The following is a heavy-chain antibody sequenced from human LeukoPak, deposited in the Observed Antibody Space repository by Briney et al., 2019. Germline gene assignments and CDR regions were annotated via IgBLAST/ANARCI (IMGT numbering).Heavy chain of an antibody. CDR2: ISWNSGTI. V-gene: IGHV3-9*01. J-gene: IGHJ4*02. CDR3: ERVAGEKGSYLWYFDY. CDR1: GFTFDDFG. Sequence: SGGSLRLSCAASGFTFDDFGMHWVRQGPGKGLEWVSGISWNSGTIGYADSVKGRFTISRDNAKNSLYLQMNSLSAEDTAVYYCERVAGEKGSYLWYFDYWGQGTLVTVSS. D-gene: IGHD1-26*01.